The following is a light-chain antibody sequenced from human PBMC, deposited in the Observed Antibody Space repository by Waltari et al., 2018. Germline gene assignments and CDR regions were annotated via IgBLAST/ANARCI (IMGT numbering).Light chain of an antibody. J-gene: IGLJ1*01. CDR2: DVS. V-gene: IGLV2-14*03. CDR1: TSDVGGYMS. Sequence: QSALTQPASVSGSPGHSITISCTGTTSDVGGYMSVSWYQHHADKAPRLMIFDVSHRPSGVSSRFSGSKSGNTASLTISGLQVEDEADYYCCSYTSSTTLYVFGTGTRVTVL. CDR3: CSYTSSTTLYV.